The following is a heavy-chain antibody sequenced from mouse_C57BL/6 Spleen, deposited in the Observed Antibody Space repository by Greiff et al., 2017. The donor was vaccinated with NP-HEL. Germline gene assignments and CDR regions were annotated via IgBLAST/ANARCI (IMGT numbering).Heavy chain of an antibody. CDR3: ARSPYSNFYAMDY. V-gene: IGHV1-80*01. D-gene: IGHD2-5*01. J-gene: IGHJ4*01. CDR1: GYAFSSYW. CDR2: IYPGDGDT. Sequence: VQLQQSGAELVKPGASVKISCKASGYAFSSYWMNWVKQRPGKGLEWIGQIYPGDGDTNYNGKFKGKATLTADKSSSTAYMQLSSLTSEDSAVYFCARSPYSNFYAMDYWGQGTSVTVSS.